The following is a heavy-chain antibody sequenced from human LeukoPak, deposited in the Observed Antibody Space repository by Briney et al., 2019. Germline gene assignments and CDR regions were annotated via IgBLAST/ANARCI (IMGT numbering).Heavy chain of an antibody. V-gene: IGHV3-30-3*01. CDR1: GFTFSSYA. CDR2: ISYDGSNK. D-gene: IGHD2-15*01. CDR3: ALVVVAAMDY. Sequence: GGSLRLSCAASGFTFSSYAMHWVRQAPGKGLEWVAVISYDGSNKYYADSVKGGFTISRDNSKNTLYLQMNSLRAEDTAVYYCALVVVAAMDYWGQGTLVTVSS. J-gene: IGHJ4*02.